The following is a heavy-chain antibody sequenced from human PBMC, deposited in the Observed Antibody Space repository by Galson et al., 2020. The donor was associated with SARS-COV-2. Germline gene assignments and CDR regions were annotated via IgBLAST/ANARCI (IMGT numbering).Heavy chain of an antibody. J-gene: IGHJ4*02. CDR2: FDPEDGET. V-gene: IGHV1-24*01. Sequence: PGKGLEWMGGFDPEDGETIYAQKFQGRVTMTEDTSTDTAYMELSSLRSEDTAVYYCATTNSSSWPRFLDYWGQGTLVTVSS. D-gene: IGHD6-13*01. CDR3: ATTNSSSWPRFLDY.